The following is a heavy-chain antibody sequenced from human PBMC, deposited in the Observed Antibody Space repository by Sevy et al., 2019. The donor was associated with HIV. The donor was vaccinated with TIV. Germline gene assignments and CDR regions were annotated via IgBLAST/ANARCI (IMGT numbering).Heavy chain of an antibody. CDR3: ARPRTGGMEWLFHH. Sequence: GGSLRLSCAASGFTFSSYSMNWVRQAPGKGLEWVSSISSSSSYIYYADSVKGRFTISRDNAKNSLYLQMNSLRAEDTAVYYCARPRTGGMEWLFHHWGQGTLVTVSS. V-gene: IGHV3-21*01. CDR1: GFTFSSYS. D-gene: IGHD3-3*01. J-gene: IGHJ1*01. CDR2: ISSSSSYI.